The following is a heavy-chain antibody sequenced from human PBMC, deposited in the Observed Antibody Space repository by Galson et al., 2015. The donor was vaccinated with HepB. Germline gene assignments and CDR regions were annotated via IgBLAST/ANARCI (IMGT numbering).Heavy chain of an antibody. J-gene: IGHJ4*02. Sequence: SLRLSCAASGFTFSSYGMHWVRQAPGKGLEWVAVISYDGSNKYYADSVKGRFTISRDNSKNTLYLQMNSLRAEDTAVYYCAIQEVDIVRGDYWGQGTLVTVSS. D-gene: IGHD5-12*01. CDR3: AIQEVDIVRGDY. CDR1: GFTFSSYG. CDR2: ISYDGSNK. V-gene: IGHV3-30*03.